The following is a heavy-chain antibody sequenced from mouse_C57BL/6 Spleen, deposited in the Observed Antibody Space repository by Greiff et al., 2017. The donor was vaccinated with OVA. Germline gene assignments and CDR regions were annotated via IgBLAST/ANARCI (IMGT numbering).Heavy chain of an antibody. D-gene: IGHD1-1*02. V-gene: IGHV1-18*01. CDR1: GYTFTDYN. Sequence: VQLQQSGPELVKPGASVKIPCKASGYTFTDYNMDWVKQSHGKSLAWIGDINPNNGGTIYNQKFKGKATLTVDKSSSTAYMELRSLTSEDTAVYYCARLTYGYYAMDYWGQGTSVTVSS. CDR2: INPNNGGT. J-gene: IGHJ4*01. CDR3: ARLTYGYYAMDY.